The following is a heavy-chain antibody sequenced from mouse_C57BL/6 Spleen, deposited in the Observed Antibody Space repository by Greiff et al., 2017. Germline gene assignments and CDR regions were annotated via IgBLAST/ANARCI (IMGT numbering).Heavy chain of an antibody. CDR1: GYTFTSYG. CDR2: IYPRSGNT. CDR3: ARRGLTGTLFDY. V-gene: IGHV1-81*01. Sequence: VQLKESGAELARPGASVKLSCKASGYTFTSYGISWVKQRTGQGLEWIGEIYPRSGNTYYNEKFKGKATLTADKSSSTAYMELRSLTSEDSAVYCCARRGLTGTLFDYWGQGTTLTVSS. J-gene: IGHJ2*01. D-gene: IGHD4-1*01.